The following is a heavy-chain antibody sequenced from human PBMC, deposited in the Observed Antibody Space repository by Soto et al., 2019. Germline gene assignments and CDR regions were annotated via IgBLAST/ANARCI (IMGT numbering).Heavy chain of an antibody. V-gene: IGHV3-30-3*01. D-gene: IGHD5-12*01. Sequence: QVQLVESGGGVVQPGRSLRLSCAASGFTFSSYAMHWVRQAPGKGLEWVAVISYDGSNKYYADSVKGRFTISRDNSKNTLYLQMNSLRAEDTAVYYCARGDMATITGWGQGTLVTVSS. CDR1: GFTFSSYA. CDR2: ISYDGSNK. J-gene: IGHJ4*02. CDR3: ARGDMATITG.